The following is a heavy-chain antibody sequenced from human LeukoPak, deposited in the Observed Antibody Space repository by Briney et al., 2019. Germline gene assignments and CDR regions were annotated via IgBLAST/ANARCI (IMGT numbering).Heavy chain of an antibody. J-gene: IGHJ4*02. Sequence: PGGSLRLSCAASGFTFSAYAMHWVRQAPGKGLEWVAFISYDESNKNYAESVKGRFTISRDNSKNTLYLQMNSLRAEDTAVYYCARDKQKLGDYWGQGTPVTVSS. V-gene: IGHV3-30-3*01. CDR2: ISYDESNK. CDR3: ARDKQKLGDY. D-gene: IGHD6-13*01. CDR1: GFTFSAYA.